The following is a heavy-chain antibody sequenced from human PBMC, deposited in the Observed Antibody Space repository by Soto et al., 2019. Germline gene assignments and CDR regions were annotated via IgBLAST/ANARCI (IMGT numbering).Heavy chain of an antibody. CDR3: ARTLYSWALHFDY. CDR1: GYTFTSYA. CDR2: INAGNGNT. J-gene: IGHJ4*02. V-gene: IGHV1-3*01. D-gene: IGHD5-18*01. Sequence: QVQLEQSGAEVKKLGASVKVSFKASGYTFTSYAMHWVRQAPGQRLEWMGWINAGNGNTKYSQKFQGRVTITRDTSASTAYMELSSLRSEDTAVYYCARTLYSWALHFDYCGQGTLVTVSS.